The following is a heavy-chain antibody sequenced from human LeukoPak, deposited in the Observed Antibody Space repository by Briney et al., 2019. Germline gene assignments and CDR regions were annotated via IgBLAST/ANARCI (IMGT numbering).Heavy chain of an antibody. CDR2: FDPEDGET. J-gene: IGHJ4*02. CDR3: ARTLRGDFWSGYYFDY. Sequence: GASVKVSCKVSGSTLTELSMHWVRQAPGKGLEWMGGFDPEDGETIYAQKFQGRVTMTEDTSTDTAYMELSSLRSDDTAVYYCARTLRGDFWSGYYFDYWGQGTLATVSS. CDR1: GSTLTELS. D-gene: IGHD3-3*01. V-gene: IGHV1-24*01.